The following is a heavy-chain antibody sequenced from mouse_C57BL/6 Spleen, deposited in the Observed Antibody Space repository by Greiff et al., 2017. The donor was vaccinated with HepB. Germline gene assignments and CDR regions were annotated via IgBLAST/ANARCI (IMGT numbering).Heavy chain of an antibody. CDR1: GFTFSSYG. CDR2: ISSGGSYT. Sequence: EVKLVESGGDLVKPGGSLKPSCAASGFTFSSYGMSWVRQTPDKRLEWVATISSGGSYTYYPDSVKGRFTISRDNAKNTLYLQMSSLKSEDTAMYYCARHSEYYYGSSYGFAYWGQGTLVTVSA. D-gene: IGHD1-1*01. J-gene: IGHJ3*01. CDR3: ARHSEYYYGSSYGFAY. V-gene: IGHV5-6*01.